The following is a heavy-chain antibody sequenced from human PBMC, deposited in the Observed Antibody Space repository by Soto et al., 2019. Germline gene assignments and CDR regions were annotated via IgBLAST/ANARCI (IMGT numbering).Heavy chain of an antibody. Sequence: GESLKISCTGLGYTFTTFWISWVRQMPGKGLEWMGRIDPRDSQTNYSPSFQGHVTISVDKSISTAHLRWDSLKASDTAMYYCARLFCSTDTCDSWFDPWGQGTLVTVSS. J-gene: IGHJ5*02. D-gene: IGHD1-26*01. V-gene: IGHV5-10-1*01. CDR1: GYTFTTFW. CDR3: ARLFCSTDTCDSWFDP. CDR2: IDPRDSQT.